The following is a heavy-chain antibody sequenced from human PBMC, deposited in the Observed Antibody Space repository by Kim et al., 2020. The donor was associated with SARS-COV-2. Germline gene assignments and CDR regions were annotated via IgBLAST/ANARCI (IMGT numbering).Heavy chain of an antibody. V-gene: IGHV5-51*01. CDR3: ARAITMVRGVIIPYWYFDL. D-gene: IGHD3-10*01. CDR2: IYPGDSDT. J-gene: IGHJ2*01. Sequence: GASLQISCKGSGYSFTSYWIGWVRQMPGKGLEWMGIIYPGDSDTRYSPSFQGQVTISADKSISTAYLQWSSLKASDTAMYYCARAITMVRGVIIPYWYFDLWGRGTLVTVSS. CDR1: GYSFTSYW.